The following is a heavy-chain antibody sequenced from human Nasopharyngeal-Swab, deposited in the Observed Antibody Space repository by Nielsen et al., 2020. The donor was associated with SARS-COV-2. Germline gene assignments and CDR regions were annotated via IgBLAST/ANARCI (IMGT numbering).Heavy chain of an antibody. Sequence: SETLSLTCAVYGGSFSGYYWSWIRQPPGKGLEWIGEINHSGSTNYNPSLKSRVTISVDTSKNQFSLKLSSVTAADTAVYYCARWRTVTTIFYYGMGVWGQGATVTVS. CDR2: INHSGST. D-gene: IGHD4-11*01. J-gene: IGHJ6*02. CDR1: GGSFSGYY. CDR3: ARWRTVTTIFYYGMGV. V-gene: IGHV4-34*01.